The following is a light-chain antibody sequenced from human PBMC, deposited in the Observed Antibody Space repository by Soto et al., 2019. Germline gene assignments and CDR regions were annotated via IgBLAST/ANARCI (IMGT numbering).Light chain of an antibody. CDR1: SSDVGGYEY. CDR2: DVS. CDR3: SSYTTSSPLGV. V-gene: IGLV2-14*03. Sequence: QSLLTQPASVSGSPGQSITISCTGTSSDVGGYEYVSWYQQHPGKAPKRIIYDVSDRPSGVSNRFSGSKSGNTASLAISGLQAEDEADYYCSSYTTSSPLGVFGTGTKVTVL. J-gene: IGLJ1*01.